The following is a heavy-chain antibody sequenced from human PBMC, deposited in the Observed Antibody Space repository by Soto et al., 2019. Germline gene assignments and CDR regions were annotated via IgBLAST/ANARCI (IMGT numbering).Heavy chain of an antibody. Sequence: GGSLRLSCAASGFTVSSNYMSWVRQAPGKGLEWVSVIYSGGSTYYADSVKGRFTISRDNSKNTLYLQMNSLRAEDTAVYYCARDAAGQQLVRGSLYYYYYYYMDVWGKGTTVTVSS. J-gene: IGHJ6*03. D-gene: IGHD6-13*01. CDR1: GFTVSSNY. CDR3: ARDAAGQQLVRGSLYYYYYYYMDV. CDR2: IYSGGST. V-gene: IGHV3-66*01.